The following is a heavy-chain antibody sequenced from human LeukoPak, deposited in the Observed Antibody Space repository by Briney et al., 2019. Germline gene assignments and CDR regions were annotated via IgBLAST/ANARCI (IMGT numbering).Heavy chain of an antibody. CDR3: ARAPYDILTPSYYYGMDV. CDR2: IWYDGSNK. V-gene: IGHV3-33*01. CDR1: GFTFSSYG. Sequence: GGSLRLSCAASGFTFSSYGMHWVRQAPGKGLEWVAVIWYDGSNKYYADSAKGRFTISRDSSKNTLYLQMNSLRAEDMAVYYCARAPYDILTPSYYYGMDVWGQGTTVTVSS. J-gene: IGHJ6*02. D-gene: IGHD3-9*01.